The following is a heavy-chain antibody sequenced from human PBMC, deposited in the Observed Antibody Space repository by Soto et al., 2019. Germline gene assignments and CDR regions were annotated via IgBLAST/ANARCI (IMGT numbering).Heavy chain of an antibody. V-gene: IGHV3-30*18. CDR1: GFTFSSYG. Sequence: GGSLRLSCAASGFTFSSYGMHWVRQAPGKGLEWVAVISYDGSNKYYADSVKGRFTISRDNSKNTLYLQMNSLRAEDTAVYYCAKDSGGDSGYEHELDYWGQGTLVTVSS. J-gene: IGHJ4*02. D-gene: IGHD5-12*01. CDR3: AKDSGGDSGYEHELDY. CDR2: ISYDGSNK.